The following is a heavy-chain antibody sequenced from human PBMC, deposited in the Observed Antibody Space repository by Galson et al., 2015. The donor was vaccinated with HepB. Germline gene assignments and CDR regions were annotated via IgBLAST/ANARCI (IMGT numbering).Heavy chain of an antibody. CDR3: AGSRGYSYGFVY. D-gene: IGHD5-18*01. CDR2: IIPIFGTA. CDR1: GGTFSSYA. J-gene: IGHJ4*02. V-gene: IGHV1-69*13. Sequence: SVKVSCKASGGTFSSYAISWVRQAPGQGLEWMGGIIPIFGTANYAQKFQGRVTITADESTSTAYMELSSLRSEDPAVYYCAGSRGYSYGFVYWGQGTLVTVAS.